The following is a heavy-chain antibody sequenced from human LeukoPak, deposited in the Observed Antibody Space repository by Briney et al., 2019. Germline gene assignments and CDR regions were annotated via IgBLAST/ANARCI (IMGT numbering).Heavy chain of an antibody. V-gene: IGHV2-70*17. CDR2: VDWDDDK. D-gene: IGHD3-16*01. J-gene: IGHJ4*02. CDR1: GFSLSTSGVC. Sequence: SAPTLVNPTHTLTLTCTFSGFSLSTSGVCVSWIRQPPGKALEWLARVDWDDDKFYTTSLKTRLTISKGTSKNQVVLTVANMNPVDTATYYCARFHRYLGVSLDYWAQGTLVTVSS. CDR3: ARFHRYLGVSLDY.